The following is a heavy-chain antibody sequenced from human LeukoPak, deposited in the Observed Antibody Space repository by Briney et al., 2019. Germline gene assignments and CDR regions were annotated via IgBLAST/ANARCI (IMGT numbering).Heavy chain of an antibody. Sequence: GRSLRLSCAASGFTFNTYAMHWVRQAPGKGLEWVTIISYDGSKKYYIDSVRGRFTISRDNSKNTLYLQMNSLRLEDTALYYCAGGDPYRGYDYPGAWGQGILVSVSS. CDR1: GFTFNTYA. V-gene: IGHV3-30*04. CDR3: AGGDPYRGYDYPGA. J-gene: IGHJ5*02. D-gene: IGHD5-12*01. CDR2: ISYDGSKK.